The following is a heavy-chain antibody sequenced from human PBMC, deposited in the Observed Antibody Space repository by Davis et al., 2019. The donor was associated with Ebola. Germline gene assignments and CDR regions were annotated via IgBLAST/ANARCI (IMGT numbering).Heavy chain of an antibody. D-gene: IGHD2-2*01. Sequence: SVKVSCKASGFTFTSSAVQWVRQARGQRLEWIGWIVVGSGNTNYAQKFQERVTITRDMSTSTAYMELSSLRSEDTAVYYCARDGDCSSTSCSFDYWGQGTLVTVSS. V-gene: IGHV1-58*01. CDR3: ARDGDCSSTSCSFDY. J-gene: IGHJ4*02. CDR2: IVVGSGNT. CDR1: GFTFTSSA.